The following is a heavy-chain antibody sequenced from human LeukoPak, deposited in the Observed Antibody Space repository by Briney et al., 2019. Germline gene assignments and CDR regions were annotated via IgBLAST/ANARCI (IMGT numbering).Heavy chain of an antibody. J-gene: IGHJ4*02. D-gene: IGHD5-12*01. CDR1: GYTFTSYG. V-gene: IGHV1-18*01. CDR3: ARESGYVLPADY. CDR2: ISAYNGNT. Sequence: ASVKVSRKTSGYTFTSYGISWVRQAPGQGLEWMGWISAYNGNTNYAPKLQGRVTMTTDTSTSTAYMELRSLRSDDTAVYYCARESGYVLPADYWGQGTLVTVSS.